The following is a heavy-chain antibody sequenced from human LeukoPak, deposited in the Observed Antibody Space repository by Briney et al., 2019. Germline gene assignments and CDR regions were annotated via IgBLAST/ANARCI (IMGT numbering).Heavy chain of an antibody. D-gene: IGHD3-22*01. Sequence: GGSLRLSCAASGFTVSSNYMSWVRQAPGKGLEWVSVIYGGGSTYYADSVKGRFTISRDNSKNTLYLQMSSLRAEDTAVYYCARPGLLRDGYYYYGMDVWGQGTTVTVSS. CDR3: ARPGLLRDGYYYYGMDV. CDR2: IYGGGST. J-gene: IGHJ6*02. V-gene: IGHV3-66*04. CDR1: GFTVSSNY.